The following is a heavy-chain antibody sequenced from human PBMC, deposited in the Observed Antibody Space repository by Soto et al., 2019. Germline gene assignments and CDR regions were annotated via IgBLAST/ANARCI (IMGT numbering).Heavy chain of an antibody. CDR1: GFTVSSNY. D-gene: IGHD3-10*01. CDR2: IYSGGST. CDR3: ARDRVPTGMDV. J-gene: IGHJ6*02. V-gene: IGHV3-66*01. Sequence: EVQLVESGGGLVQPGGSLRLSCAASGFTVSSNYMSWVRQAPGKGLEWVSVIYSGGSTYYADAVKGRSTISRDNTKNTLYLLMNSLIAEDTAVYYWARDRVPTGMDVWGQGTTVTVSS.